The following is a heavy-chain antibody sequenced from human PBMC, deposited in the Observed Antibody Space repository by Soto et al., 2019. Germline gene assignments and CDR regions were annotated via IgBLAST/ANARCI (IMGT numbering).Heavy chain of an antibody. CDR3: ARDSHDILPVPRWVWYFDL. J-gene: IGHJ2*01. D-gene: IGHD3-9*01. CDR1: GGSFSGYY. Sequence: QVQLQQWGAGPLRPLETLSLTCGVSGGSFSGYYWAWIRQSPGKGLEWIGEINDRGSINYNPSLKSRVSISVDTSKNHYSLNLWSVTAADTAVYYCARDSHDILPVPRWVWYFDLWGRGTLVTVSS. V-gene: IGHV4-34*01. CDR2: INDRGSI.